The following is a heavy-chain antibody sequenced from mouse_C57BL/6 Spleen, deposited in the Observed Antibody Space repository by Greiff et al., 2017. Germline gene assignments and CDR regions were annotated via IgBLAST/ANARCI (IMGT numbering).Heavy chain of an antibody. CDR3: ASLTTVVAGAMDY. CDR2: INPGSGGT. D-gene: IGHD1-1*01. CDR1: GYAFTNYL. Sequence: VQLQQSGAELVRPGTSVKVSCKASGYAFTNYLIEWVKQRPGQGLEWIGVINPGSGGTNYNEKFKGKATLTADKSSSTAYMQLSSLTSEDSAVYFCASLTTVVAGAMDYWGQGTSVTVSS. V-gene: IGHV1-54*01. J-gene: IGHJ4*01.